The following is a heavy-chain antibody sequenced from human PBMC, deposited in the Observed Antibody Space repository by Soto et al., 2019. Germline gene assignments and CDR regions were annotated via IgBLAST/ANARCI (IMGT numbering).Heavy chain of an antibody. CDR2: ISGSSRYT. CDR3: ARHTSGWPYYDY. CDR1: GFNFSDHY. Sequence: GGSLRLSCVASGFNFSDHYMNWIRQAPGKGLEWVSYISGSSRYTNFADSVKGRFTISRDNAENSLYLQMNSLRAEDTAVYYCARHTSGWPYYDYWRQGT. J-gene: IGHJ4*02. V-gene: IGHV3-11*06. D-gene: IGHD6-19*01.